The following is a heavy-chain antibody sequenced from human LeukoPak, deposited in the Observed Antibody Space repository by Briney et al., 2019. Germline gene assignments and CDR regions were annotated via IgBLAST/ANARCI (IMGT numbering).Heavy chain of an antibody. V-gene: IGHV3-23*01. Sequence: GGSLRLSCVVSGLTFSSYSMSWVRQAPGKGLDWVSGISASGGDTWYPDSVKGRFTISRDNSKNTMFLQMSSLRVEDTAMYYCAKDAAGPEYWGQGTLVTVSS. CDR1: GLTFSSYS. CDR3: AKDAAGPEY. D-gene: IGHD6-13*01. CDR2: ISASGGDT. J-gene: IGHJ4*02.